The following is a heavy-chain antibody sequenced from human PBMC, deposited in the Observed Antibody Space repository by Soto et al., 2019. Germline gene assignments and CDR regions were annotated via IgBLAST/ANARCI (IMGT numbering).Heavy chain of an antibody. D-gene: IGHD5-18*01. J-gene: IGHJ5*02. CDR3: ARNVDTAVLGNWFDP. CDR1: GGSINSFDSY. CDR2: IYYSGNT. V-gene: IGHV4-31*03. Sequence: QVQLQESGPGLVKPSQTLSLTCTVSGGSINSFDSYWTWIRQHPGKGLEWIGYIYYSGNTYYNPSLTSRVIISLDTSKNQFSLMLSSVTAADTALYYCARNVDTAVLGNWFDPWGQGTVVTVSS.